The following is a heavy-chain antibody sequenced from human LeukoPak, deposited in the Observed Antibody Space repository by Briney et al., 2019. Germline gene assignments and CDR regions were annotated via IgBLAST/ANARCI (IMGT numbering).Heavy chain of an antibody. J-gene: IGHJ4*02. D-gene: IGHD3-10*01. V-gene: IGHV4-34*01. CDR1: GESFSDNY. CDR2: INDSGKT. Sequence: SETLSLTCAVYGESFSDNYWTWIRQSPRKGLEWIGEINDSGKTISNPSLKSRLSLFVDSSKNQFSLRLNSVSAADTAVYYCARGRVSPNYFSRVEGGYFDYWSQGTLVTVSS. CDR3: ARGRVSPNYFSRVEGGYFDY.